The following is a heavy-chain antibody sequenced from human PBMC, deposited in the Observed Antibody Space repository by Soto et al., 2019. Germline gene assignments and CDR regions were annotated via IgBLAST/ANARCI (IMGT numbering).Heavy chain of an antibody. CDR1: GFTFSDHQ. V-gene: IGHV3-11*01. D-gene: IGHD3-3*01. J-gene: IGHJ4*02. CDR2: ITRSGNTM. Sequence: GGSLRLCCAASGFTFSDHQMSWIRQAPGKGLEWVTYITRSGNTMYYADSVKGRFTISRDNAKNSLYLQMNSLRAEDTAVYYCARDIEGRTSFGVAFRDFDYWGQGTLVTVSS. CDR3: ARDIEGRTSFGVAFRDFDY.